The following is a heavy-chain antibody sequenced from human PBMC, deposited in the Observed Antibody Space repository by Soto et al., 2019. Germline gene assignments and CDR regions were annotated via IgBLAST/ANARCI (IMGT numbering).Heavy chain of an antibody. V-gene: IGHV1-18*01. Sequence: ASVKVSCKASGYTFTSYGISWVRQAPGQGLEWMGWISTYNGNTKYAQKLQGRVTMTTDTSTSTAYMELRSLRSDDAAVYYCARDLWGTGSSSGYNWFDPWGQGTLVTVSS. CDR2: ISTYNGNT. CDR3: ARDLWGTGSSSGYNWFDP. J-gene: IGHJ5*02. CDR1: GYTFTSYG. D-gene: IGHD6-6*01.